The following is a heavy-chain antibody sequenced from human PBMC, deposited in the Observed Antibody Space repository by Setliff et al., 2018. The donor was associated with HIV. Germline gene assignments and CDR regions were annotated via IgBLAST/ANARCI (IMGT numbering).Heavy chain of an antibody. Sequence: PSETLSLTCTVSGGSINSGSYYWSWIRQPAGKGLEWIGRIYTRGSTNYNPSLKSRVTISGDSSKKQFPLVLSSVTAADTAVYYCARVPSSGWYGGHHYMDVWGKGATVTVSS. D-gene: IGHD6-19*01. V-gene: IGHV4-61*02. CDR1: GGSINSGSYY. J-gene: IGHJ6*03. CDR2: IYTRGST. CDR3: ARVPSSGWYGGHHYMDV.